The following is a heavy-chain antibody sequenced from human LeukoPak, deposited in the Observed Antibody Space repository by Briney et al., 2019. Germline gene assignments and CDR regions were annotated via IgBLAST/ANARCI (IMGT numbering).Heavy chain of an antibody. CDR2: IYYSGST. Sequence: PSETLSLTCTVSGGSISSYYWIWIRQPPGKGLEWIGYIYYSGSTNYNPSLKSRVTISVDTSKNQFSLKLSSVTAADTAVYYCARDMERPGAFDIWGQGTMVTVSS. CDR1: GGSISSYY. V-gene: IGHV4-59*01. CDR3: ARDMERPGAFDI. D-gene: IGHD1-1*01. J-gene: IGHJ3*02.